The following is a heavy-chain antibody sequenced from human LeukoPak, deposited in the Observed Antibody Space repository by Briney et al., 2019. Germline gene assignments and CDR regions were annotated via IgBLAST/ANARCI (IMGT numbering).Heavy chain of an antibody. CDR3: ATWNNDWEFGY. J-gene: IGHJ4*02. V-gene: IGHV3-7*05. D-gene: IGHD1/OR15-1a*01. CDR2: IKEDGSET. Sequence: PGGSLRLSCEASGFTFNSYWMTWVRQAPGKGLQWVAHIKEDGSETYYGDSVKGRFTISRDNDKTSLYLEMNSLRAEDTAVYYCATWNNDWEFGYWGQGTLVSVPS. CDR1: GFTFNSYW.